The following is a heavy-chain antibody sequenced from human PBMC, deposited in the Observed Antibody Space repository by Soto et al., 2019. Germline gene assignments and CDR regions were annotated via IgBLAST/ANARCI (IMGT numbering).Heavy chain of an antibody. CDR3: ARDRHYYDSSGYYYEGIHFDY. V-gene: IGHV4-59*01. CDR2: IYYSGST. CDR1: GGSISSYY. J-gene: IGHJ4*02. Sequence: QVQLQESGPGLVKPSETLSLTCTVSGGSISSYYWSWIRQPPGKGLEWIGYIYYSGSTNYNPSLKGRVTISVDTSKNQFSLKLSSVTAADTAVYYCARDRHYYDSSGYYYEGIHFDYWGQGTLVTVSS. D-gene: IGHD3-22*01.